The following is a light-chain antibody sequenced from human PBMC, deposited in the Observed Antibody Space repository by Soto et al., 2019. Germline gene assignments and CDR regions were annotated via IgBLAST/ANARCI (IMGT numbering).Light chain of an antibody. V-gene: IGLV1-40*01. Sequence: QSVLTQPPSVSGAPGQRVTISCTGSSSNIGAGYDVHWYQQLPGTAPQLLISGNSNRTSGVPDRFSGSKSGTSASLAITGLQAEDEADYYCQSYDSSLSAVVFGGVTKLTVL. CDR2: GNS. CDR1: SSNIGAGYD. J-gene: IGLJ2*01. CDR3: QSYDSSLSAVV.